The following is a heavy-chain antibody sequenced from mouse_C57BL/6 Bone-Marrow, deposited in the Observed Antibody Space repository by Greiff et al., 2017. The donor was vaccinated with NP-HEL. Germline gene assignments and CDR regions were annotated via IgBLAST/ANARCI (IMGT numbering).Heavy chain of an antibody. CDR1: GYTFTSYW. V-gene: IGHV1-59*01. CDR3: ARRGTTVVVDWYFDV. CDR2: IDPSDSYT. Sequence: VQLQQPGAELVRPGTSVKLSCKASGYTFTSYWMHWVKQRPGQGLEWIGVIDPSDSYTNYNQKFKGKATLTVDTSSSTAYMQLSSLTSEDSAVYYCARRGTTVVVDWYFDVWGTGTTVTVSS. D-gene: IGHD1-1*01. J-gene: IGHJ1*03.